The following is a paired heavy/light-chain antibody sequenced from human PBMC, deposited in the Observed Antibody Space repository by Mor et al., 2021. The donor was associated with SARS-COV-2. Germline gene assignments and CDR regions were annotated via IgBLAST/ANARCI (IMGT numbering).Heavy chain of an antibody. Sequence: EVQLVESGGGLVQPGGSLRLSCAASGFTVSSNYMSWVRQAPGKGLEWVSFIYTGGSAYYADSVKGRFTISRDNSKNTLYLQMNSLRAEDTAVYYCARGGGGWSTYYYYGMDVWGQGTTVTVSS. J-gene: IGHJ6*02. CDR3: ARGGGGWSTYYYYGMDV. V-gene: IGHV3-66*01. CDR2: IYTGGSA. D-gene: IGHD2-15*01. CDR1: GFTVSSNY.
Light chain of an antibody. CDR1: QSLLHSNGYNY. CDR3: MQALQTPRS. Sequence: DIVMTQSPLSLPVTPGEPASISCRSSQSLLHSNGYNYLDWYLQKPGQSPQLLIYLGSTRASGVPDRFSGSGSGTDFTLKISRVEAEDVGVYYCMQALQTPRSFGPGTKVDIK. V-gene: IGKV2-28*01. CDR2: LGS. J-gene: IGKJ3*01.